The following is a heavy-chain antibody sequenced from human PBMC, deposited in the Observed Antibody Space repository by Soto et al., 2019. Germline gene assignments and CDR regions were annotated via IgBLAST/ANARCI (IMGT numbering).Heavy chain of an antibody. J-gene: IGHJ4*02. D-gene: IGHD6-19*01. CDR2: IVVGSGKT. CDR1: GFTFSSSA. Sequence: QMQLVQSGPEVKKPGTSVKVSCKASGFTFSSSAMQWVRQARGQRCEWIGWIVVGSGKTNFAQKFQERVTITRDMSTTTAYLELSRLRFEDTAVYYCAAKLCSSGGGHWGQGTLVTVSS. CDR3: AAKLCSSGGGH. V-gene: IGHV1-58*02.